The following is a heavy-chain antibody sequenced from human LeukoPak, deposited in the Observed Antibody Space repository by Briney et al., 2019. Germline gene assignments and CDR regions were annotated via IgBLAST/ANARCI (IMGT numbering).Heavy chain of an antibody. J-gene: IGHJ6*02. CDR1: GFTFSSYA. Sequence: GGSLRLSCAASGFTFSSYAMHWVRQAPGEGLEYVSAISSNGGSTYYANSVKGRFTISRDNSKNTLYLQMGSLRAEDMAVYYCAREMGYYDYYYYGMDVWGQGTTVTVSS. D-gene: IGHD1-26*01. CDR2: ISSNGGST. V-gene: IGHV3-64*01. CDR3: AREMGYYDYYYYGMDV.